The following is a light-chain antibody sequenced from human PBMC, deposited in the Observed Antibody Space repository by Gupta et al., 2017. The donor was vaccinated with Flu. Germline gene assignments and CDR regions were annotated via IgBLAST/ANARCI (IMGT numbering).Light chain of an antibody. CDR1: QRISSK. CDR2: DAY. V-gene: IGKV3-15*01. J-gene: IGKJ1*01. Sequence: EIVMTQSPATLSVSPGERATLSCRASQRISSKVAWYQQKPGQAPRLLIYDAYTRPTGVPVRFSGRGSGTEFTLTINSLQSEDFAIYYCQQYDTWPPWTLGQGTKVEIK. CDR3: QQYDTWPPWT.